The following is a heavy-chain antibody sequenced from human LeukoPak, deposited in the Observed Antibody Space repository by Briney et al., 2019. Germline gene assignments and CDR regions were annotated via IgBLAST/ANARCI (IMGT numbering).Heavy chain of an antibody. CDR1: GYTFTSYG. D-gene: IGHD1-1*01. CDR3: ARFLYGPFAEGTSDY. Sequence: ASVKVSCKASGYTFTSYGISWVRQAPGQGLEWMGWISAYNGNTNYAQKLQGRVTMTTDTSTSTAYIELRSLRSDDTAVYYCARFLYGPFAEGTSDYWGQGTLVTVSS. CDR2: ISAYNGNT. J-gene: IGHJ4*02. V-gene: IGHV1-18*01.